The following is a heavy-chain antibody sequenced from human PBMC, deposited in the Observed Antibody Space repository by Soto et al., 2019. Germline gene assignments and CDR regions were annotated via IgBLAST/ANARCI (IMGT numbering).Heavy chain of an antibody. V-gene: IGHV3-33*01. CDR1: GFTFSSYG. CDR2: IWYDGTNK. Sequence: QPGGSLRLSCAASGFTFSSYGMHWVRQAPGKGLEWVAVIWYDGTNKYYGDSVEGRFTISRDNSQNTLYLQMNSLRAEDTAVYYCARPLEQQLFLFDSWGQGTLVTVSS. J-gene: IGHJ4*02. D-gene: IGHD6-13*01. CDR3: ARPLEQQLFLFDS.